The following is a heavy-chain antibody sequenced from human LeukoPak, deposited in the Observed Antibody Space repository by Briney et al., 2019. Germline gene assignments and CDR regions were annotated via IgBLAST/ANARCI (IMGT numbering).Heavy chain of an antibody. V-gene: IGHV3-48*03. CDR3: ARVAVNAGYDFWSGFDYYYMDV. CDR1: GFTFSSYE. D-gene: IGHD3-3*01. CDR2: ISSSGSTI. Sequence: TGGSLRLSCAASGFTFSSYEMNWVRQAPGKGLEWVSYISSSGSTIYYADSVKGRFTISRDNAENSLYLQMNSLRAEDTAVYYCARVAVNAGYDFWSGFDYYYMDVWGEGTTVTVSS. J-gene: IGHJ6*03.